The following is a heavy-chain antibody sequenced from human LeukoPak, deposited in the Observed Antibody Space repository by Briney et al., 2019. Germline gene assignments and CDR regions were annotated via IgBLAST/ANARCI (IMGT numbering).Heavy chain of an antibody. V-gene: IGHV1-46*01. Sequence: ASVKVSCKASGYTFTSYFMHWVRRAPGQGLDWMGVINSSGGGTSYAQKFQGRVTMTRDTSTSTVYMELSSLRSEDTAVYYCARASYYYDFSFWGQGTLVTVSS. CDR3: ARASYYYDFSF. CDR1: GYTFTSYF. D-gene: IGHD3-22*01. CDR2: INSSGGGT. J-gene: IGHJ4*02.